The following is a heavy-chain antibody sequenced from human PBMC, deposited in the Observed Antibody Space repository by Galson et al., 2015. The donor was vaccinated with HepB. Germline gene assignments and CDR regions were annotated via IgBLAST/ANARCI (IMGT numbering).Heavy chain of an antibody. CDR3: AKEDVYYSSGSYYNAPYYFDH. CDR1: GFTFSTYA. V-gene: IGHV3-30*18. J-gene: IGHJ4*02. D-gene: IGHD3-10*01. CDR2: ISHDGSSK. Sequence: SLRLSCAASGFTFSTYAMSWVRQAPGKGLEWVAVISHDGSSKYYADTVKGRFTITRDNSKNTLYLQMNSLRAEDTAVYLCAKEDVYYSSGSYYNAPYYFDHWGQGTLVTVSS.